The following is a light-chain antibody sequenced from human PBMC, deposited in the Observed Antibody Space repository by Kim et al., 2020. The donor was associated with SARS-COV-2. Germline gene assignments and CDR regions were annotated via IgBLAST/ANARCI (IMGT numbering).Light chain of an antibody. CDR1: KLGEKY. CDR3: QAWDSSTYV. CDR2: QDS. Sequence: VSPGQTASITCSGDKLGEKYACWYQQKPGQSPVLVIYQDSKRPSGIPERFSGSNSGNTATLTISGTQAMDEADYYGQAWDSSTYVFGTGTKVTVL. V-gene: IGLV3-1*01. J-gene: IGLJ1*01.